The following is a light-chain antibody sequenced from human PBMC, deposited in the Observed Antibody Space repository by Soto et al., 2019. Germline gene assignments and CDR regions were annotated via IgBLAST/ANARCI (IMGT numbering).Light chain of an antibody. V-gene: IGKV1-39*01. CDR1: HNIGSY. Sequence: DIQMTQSPSSLSASVGDRVSITCRASHNIGSYLNWYQQKPGKAPKVLIYVASSLQSGVPSRFSGSESGTDFTLTISSLQPEDFATYYCQQIYITPYTFGQGTRLEIK. CDR2: VAS. CDR3: QQIYITPYT. J-gene: IGKJ2*01.